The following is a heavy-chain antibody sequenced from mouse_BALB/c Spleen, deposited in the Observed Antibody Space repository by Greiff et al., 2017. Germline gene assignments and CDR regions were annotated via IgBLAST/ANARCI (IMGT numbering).Heavy chain of an antibody. CDR2: INPDSSTI. CDR1: GFDFSRYW. Sequence: EVHLVESGGGLVQPGGSLKLSCAASGFDFSRYWMSWVRQAPGKGLEWIGEINPDSSTINYTPSLKDKFIISRDNAKNTLYLQMSKVRSEDTALYYCASYITTVVAPYAMDYWGQGTSVTVSS. CDR3: ASYITTVVAPYAMDY. D-gene: IGHD1-1*01. J-gene: IGHJ4*01. V-gene: IGHV4-1*02.